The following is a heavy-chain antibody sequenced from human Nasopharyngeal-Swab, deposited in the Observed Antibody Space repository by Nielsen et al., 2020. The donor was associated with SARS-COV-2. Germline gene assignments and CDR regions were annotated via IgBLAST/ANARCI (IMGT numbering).Heavy chain of an antibody. CDR3: ARDQGSSWYTYYYYYGMDV. J-gene: IGHJ6*02. D-gene: IGHD6-13*01. CDR2: ISYDGSKK. V-gene: IGHV3-30-3*01. CDR1: GFTFSSYA. Sequence: SLKSPCAASGFTFSSYAMHWVRQAPGKGLEWVAVISYDGSKKYYADSVKGRFTISRDNSKNTLYLQMNSLRAEDTAVYYCARDQGSSWYTYYYYYGMDVWGQGTTVTVSS.